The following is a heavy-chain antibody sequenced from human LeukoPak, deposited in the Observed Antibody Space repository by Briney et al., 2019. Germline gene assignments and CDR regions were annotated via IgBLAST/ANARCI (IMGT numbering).Heavy chain of an antibody. J-gene: IGHJ6*03. D-gene: IGHD3-3*01. CDR1: GFTFSSYE. CDR2: ISSSGSTI. V-gene: IGHV3-48*03. CDR3: ARTTDFYYYMDV. Sequence: GGSLRLSRAASGFTFSSYEMNWVRQAPGKGLEWVSYISSSGSTIYYADSVKGRFTISRDNAKNSLYLQMNSLRAEDTAVYYCARTTDFYYYMDVWGKGTTVTVSS.